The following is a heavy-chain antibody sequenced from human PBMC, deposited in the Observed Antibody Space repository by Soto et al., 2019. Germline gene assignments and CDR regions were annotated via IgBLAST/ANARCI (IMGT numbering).Heavy chain of an antibody. Sequence: PSETLSLTCTVSGGSITSGGYYWSWIRQHPGKGLEWIGYIYYSGITYYNPSLKSRVTISVDTSKNQFSLKLSSVTAADTAVYYCARGRTSSPTPGDYWGQGTLVTVSS. V-gene: IGHV4-31*03. CDR2: IYYSGIT. CDR1: GGSITSGGYY. D-gene: IGHD2-2*01. CDR3: ARGRTSSPTPGDY. J-gene: IGHJ4*02.